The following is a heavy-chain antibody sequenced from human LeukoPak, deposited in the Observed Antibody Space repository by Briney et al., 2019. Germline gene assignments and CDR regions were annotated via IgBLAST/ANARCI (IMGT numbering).Heavy chain of an antibody. CDR1: GFTVSSNY. D-gene: IGHD5-24*01. Sequence: GGSLRLSCAVSGFTVSSNYMTWVRQAPGKGLEWVSVIYSGGSTYYADSVRGRFTISRDNSKNTMYLQMNSLRAEDTAVYYCAKAPRGYNLYFDYWGQGTLVTVSS. CDR3: AKAPRGYNLYFDY. J-gene: IGHJ4*02. CDR2: IYSGGST. V-gene: IGHV3-66*01.